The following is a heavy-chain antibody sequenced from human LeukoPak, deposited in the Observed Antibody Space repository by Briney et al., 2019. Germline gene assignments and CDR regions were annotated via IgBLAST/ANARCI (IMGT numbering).Heavy chain of an antibody. CDR2: ISGSGGST. Sequence: PGGSLRLSCAASGFTFSSYAMSWVRQAPGKGLEWVSAISGSGGSTYYADSVKGRFTISRDNAKNTLYLQINSLRAEDTAVYYCAKEQDYGAPYYYGMDVWGQGTTVTVSS. CDR1: GFTFSSYA. V-gene: IGHV3-23*01. CDR3: AKEQDYGAPYYYGMDV. D-gene: IGHD4-17*01. J-gene: IGHJ6*02.